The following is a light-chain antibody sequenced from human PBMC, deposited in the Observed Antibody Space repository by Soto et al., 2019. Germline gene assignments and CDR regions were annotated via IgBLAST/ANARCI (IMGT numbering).Light chain of an antibody. CDR2: GAS. Sequence: EIVLTQSPGTLSLSPGERATLSCRASQSVSSSYLAWYQQKPGQAPRLLIYGASSRATGIPDRFSGSGSGTDFTLTISRLEPEDFTVYYCQQYGISPFTFGPGTKWMS. CDR1: QSVSSSY. J-gene: IGKJ3*01. V-gene: IGKV3-20*01. CDR3: QQYGISPFT.